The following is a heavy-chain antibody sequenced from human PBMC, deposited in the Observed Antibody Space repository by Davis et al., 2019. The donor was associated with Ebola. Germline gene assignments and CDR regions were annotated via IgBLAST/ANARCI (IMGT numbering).Heavy chain of an antibody. V-gene: IGHV4-34*01. D-gene: IGHD5-12*01. J-gene: IGHJ4*02. CDR1: GGSFSGYY. CDR2: INHSGST. CDR3: ARALVATLSHFDY. Sequence: GSLRLSCAVYGGSFSGYYWSWIRQPPGKGLEWIGEINHSGSTNYNPSLKSRVTISVDTSKNQFSLKLSSVTAADTAVYYCARALVATLSHFDYWGQGTLVTVSS.